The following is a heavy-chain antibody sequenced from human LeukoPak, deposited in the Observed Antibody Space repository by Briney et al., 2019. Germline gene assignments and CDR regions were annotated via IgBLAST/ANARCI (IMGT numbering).Heavy chain of an antibody. J-gene: IGHJ5*02. CDR3: TRGGLVRGVTHWFDP. Sequence: SQTLSLTCDISGDSVSSGSAGWNWVRQAPSRGLEWLGRIYYRSKCYIAYALSVQSRIAINTDTSRNQFSLELNSVTHEDTAVYYCTRGGLVRGVTHWFDPWGQGALVTVSS. V-gene: IGHV6-1*01. CDR2: IYYRSKCYI. CDR1: GDSVSSGSAG. D-gene: IGHD3-10*01.